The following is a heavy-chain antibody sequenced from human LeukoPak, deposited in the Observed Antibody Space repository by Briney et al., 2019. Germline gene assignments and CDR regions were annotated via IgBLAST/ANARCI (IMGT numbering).Heavy chain of an antibody. J-gene: IGHJ4*02. CDR3: ARSLGHYQSGGYIFVDH. V-gene: IGHV4-39*07. CDR1: GGSLISRSYY. D-gene: IGHD5-18*01. CDR2: LSSGGNT. Sequence: SETLSLTCTVSGGSLISRSYYWGWIRQPRGTGLEWIASLSSGGNTYSNPSLESRVSISLDTSKNQFSLTLTSGTAADTAVYYCARSLGHYQSGGYIFVDHWGQGALVTVSS.